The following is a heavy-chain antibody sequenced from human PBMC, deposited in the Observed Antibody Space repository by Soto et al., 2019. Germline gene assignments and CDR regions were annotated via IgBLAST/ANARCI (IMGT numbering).Heavy chain of an antibody. CDR2: IYYSGST. CDR3: ARMTFDDYFDY. V-gene: IGHV4-59*01. CDR1: GGSISSYY. J-gene: IGHJ4*02. D-gene: IGHD2-21*02. Sequence: SQTLSLTCTVSGGSISSYYWSRIRQPPGKGLEWIGYIYYSGSTNYNPSLKSRVTISVDTSKNQFSLKLSSVTAADTAVYYCARMTFDDYFDYWGQGTLVTGSS.